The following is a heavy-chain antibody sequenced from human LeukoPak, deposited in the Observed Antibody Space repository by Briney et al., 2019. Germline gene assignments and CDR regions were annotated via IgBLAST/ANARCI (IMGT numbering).Heavy chain of an antibody. CDR2: IYYTGST. D-gene: IGHD6-25*01. J-gene: IGHJ1*01. Sequence: SETLSLTCTVSGGPISSYDWSWVRQPPGKGLEWIGYIYYTGSTTYNPSLKSRITISVDTSKNQFYLRLRSVTAADTAFYYCARGGGGIAAAHWGQGTLVTVSS. CDR1: GGPISSYD. V-gene: IGHV4-59*01. CDR3: ARGGGGIAAAH.